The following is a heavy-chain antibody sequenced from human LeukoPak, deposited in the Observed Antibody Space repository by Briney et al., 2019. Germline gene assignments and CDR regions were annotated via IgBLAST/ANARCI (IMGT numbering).Heavy chain of an antibody. V-gene: IGHV1-58*02. D-gene: IGHD3-10*01. J-gene: IGHJ4*02. Sequence: TSVKVSCKASGFTFTSSAMQCVRQARGQRLEWIGWIVVGSRNTNYAQKFQERVTITRDMSTSTAYMELSSLRSEDTAVYYCAADRGVGELPRYWGQGTLVTVSS. CDR3: AADRGVGELPRY. CDR1: GFTFTSSA. CDR2: IVVGSRNT.